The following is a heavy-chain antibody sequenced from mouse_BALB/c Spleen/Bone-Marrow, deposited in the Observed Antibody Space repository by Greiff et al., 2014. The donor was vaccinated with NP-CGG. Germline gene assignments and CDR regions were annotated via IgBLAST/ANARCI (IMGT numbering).Heavy chain of an antibody. Sequence: EVKLQESGGGLVQPGGSMKLSCVASGFTFSSYWMNWVRQSPEKGLEWVAEIRLKSNNYATQYAESVKGRFIISRDDSKSSVYLQMNNLGAEDTGIYYCTRQNYRYAWFAYWGQGTLVTVSA. CDR3: TRQNYRYAWFAY. V-gene: IGHV6-6*02. CDR1: GFTFSSYW. CDR2: IRLKSNNYAT. D-gene: IGHD2-14*01. J-gene: IGHJ3*01.